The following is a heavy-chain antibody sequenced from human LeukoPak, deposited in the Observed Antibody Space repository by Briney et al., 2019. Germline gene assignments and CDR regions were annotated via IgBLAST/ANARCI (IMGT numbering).Heavy chain of an antibody. V-gene: IGHV4-39*01. D-gene: IGHD6-19*01. CDR1: GDSISINYN. J-gene: IGHJ4*02. CDR2: IFYSGAT. Sequence: SATLSLTCTVSGDSISINYNWGWIRQPPGKGLEWIGSIFYSGATYYSPSLKSRVTISVDTSKNQFSLKLSSMTAADTAVYYCVRHRQWLLFPDYWGQGTLVTVSS. CDR3: VRHRQWLLFPDY.